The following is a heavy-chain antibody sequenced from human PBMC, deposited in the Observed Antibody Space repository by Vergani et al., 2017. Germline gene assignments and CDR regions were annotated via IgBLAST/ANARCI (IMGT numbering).Heavy chain of an antibody. CDR3: ARGEKSGSYLYWYIDL. Sequence: QVQLQESGPGLVKPSETLSLTCTVSGGSISSYYWSWIRQPAGKGLEWIGRIYTSGSTHYNPSLKSRVTMSVDTSKNQFSLKRSSVTAADTAVYYCARGEKSGSYLYWYIDLWGRGTLVTVSS. CDR1: GGSISSYY. D-gene: IGHD1-26*01. J-gene: IGHJ2*01. CDR2: IYTSGST. V-gene: IGHV4-4*07.